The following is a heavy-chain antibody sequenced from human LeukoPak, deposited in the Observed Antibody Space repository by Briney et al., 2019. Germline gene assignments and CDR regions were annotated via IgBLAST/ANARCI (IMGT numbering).Heavy chain of an antibody. D-gene: IGHD3-3*01. V-gene: IGHV4-59*01. CDR1: GGSISSYY. CDR2: IYYSGST. Sequence: SETLSLTCTVSGGSISSYYWSWIRQPPGTGLEWIGYIYYSGSTNYNPSLKSRVTISVDTSKNQFSLKLSSVTAADTAVYYCARGGDFWSGSQYYFDYWGQGTLVTVSS. CDR3: ARGGDFWSGSQYYFDY. J-gene: IGHJ4*02.